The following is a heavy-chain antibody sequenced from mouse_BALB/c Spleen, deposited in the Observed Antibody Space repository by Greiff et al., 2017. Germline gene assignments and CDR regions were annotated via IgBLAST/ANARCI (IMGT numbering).Heavy chain of an antibody. CDR2: IWGDGST. CDR3: ARDGGVVAYYAMDY. V-gene: IGHV2-3*01. CDR1: GFSLTSYG. Sequence: VQLQESGPGLVAPSQSLSITCTVSGFSLTSYGVSWVRQPPGKGLEWLGVIWGDGSTNYHSALISRLSISKDNSKSQVFLKLNSLQTDDTARYYCARDGGVVAYYAMDYWGQGTSVTVSS. J-gene: IGHJ4*01. D-gene: IGHD1-1*01.